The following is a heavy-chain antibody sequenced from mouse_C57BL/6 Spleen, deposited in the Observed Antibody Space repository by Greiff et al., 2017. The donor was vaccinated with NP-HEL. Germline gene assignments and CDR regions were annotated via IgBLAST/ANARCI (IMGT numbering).Heavy chain of an antibody. CDR3: ARYYYGSSYYYFDY. Sequence: VQLQQSGAELARPGASVKLSCKASGYTFTSYGISWVKQRTGQGLEWIGEIYPRSGNTYYNEKFKGKATLTADKSSSTAYMELRSLTSEDSAVYFCARYYYGSSYYYFDYLGQGTTLTVSS. V-gene: IGHV1-81*01. J-gene: IGHJ2*01. CDR2: IYPRSGNT. D-gene: IGHD1-1*01. CDR1: GYTFTSYG.